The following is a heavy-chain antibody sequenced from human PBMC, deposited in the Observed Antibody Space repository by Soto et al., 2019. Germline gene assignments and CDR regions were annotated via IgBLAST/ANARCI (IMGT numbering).Heavy chain of an antibody. CDR3: AGDVAYQLPTWLWFDP. V-gene: IGHV1-3*01. CDR2: INAGNGNT. Sequence: QVKLVQSGAELKKPGASVKVSCKASGYTFTSYAMHWVRQAPGQRLEWMGWINAGNGNTKYSQKFQGRVTITRDTSASTADMEVSSLRSEDTAVYYCAGDVAYQLPTWLWFDPWGQGTLVTVSS. J-gene: IGHJ5*02. D-gene: IGHD2-2*01. CDR1: GYTFTSYA.